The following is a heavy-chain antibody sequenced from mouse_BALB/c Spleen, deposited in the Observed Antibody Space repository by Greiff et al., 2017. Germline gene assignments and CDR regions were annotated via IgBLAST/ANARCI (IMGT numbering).Heavy chain of an antibody. J-gene: IGHJ2*01. D-gene: IGHD2-5*01. V-gene: IGHV3-8*02. CDR3: AGYSLHYSNCVYYFDY. Sequence: VQLKESGPSLVKPSQTLSLTCSVTGDSITSGYWNWIRKFPGNKLEYMGYISYSGSTYYNPSLKSRISITRDTSKNQYYLQLNSVTTEDTATYYCAGYSLHYSNCVYYFDYWGQGTTLTVSS. CDR2: ISYSGST. CDR1: GDSITSGY.